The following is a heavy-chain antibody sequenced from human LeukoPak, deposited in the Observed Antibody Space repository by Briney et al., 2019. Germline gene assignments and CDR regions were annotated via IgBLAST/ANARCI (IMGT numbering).Heavy chain of an antibody. J-gene: IGHJ5*02. Sequence: SETLSLTCTVSGGSANSGSYYWNWIRQPPGKGLEWIGYISYSGSTNYNPSVKSRVTISVDTSKNQFSPKLSSVTAADTAVYYCARESPYYGSGSRDNWFDPWGQGTLVTVSS. CDR3: ARESPYYGSGSRDNWFDP. D-gene: IGHD3-10*01. CDR1: GGSANSGSYY. CDR2: ISYSGST. V-gene: IGHV4-61*01.